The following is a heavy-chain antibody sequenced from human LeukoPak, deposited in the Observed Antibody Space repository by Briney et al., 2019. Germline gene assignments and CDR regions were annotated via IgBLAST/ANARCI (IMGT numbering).Heavy chain of an antibody. CDR2: IYYSGST. V-gene: IGHV4-39*07. CDR3: ASPSNWNGGCDP. J-gene: IGHJ5*02. Sequence: PSETLSLTCTVSGGPISSSSYYWGWIRQPPGKGLEWIGSIYYSGSTYYNPSLKSRVTISVDTSKNQFSLKLSSVTAADTAVYYCASPSNWNGGCDPWGQGTPVTVSS. D-gene: IGHD1-1*01. CDR1: GGPISSSSYY.